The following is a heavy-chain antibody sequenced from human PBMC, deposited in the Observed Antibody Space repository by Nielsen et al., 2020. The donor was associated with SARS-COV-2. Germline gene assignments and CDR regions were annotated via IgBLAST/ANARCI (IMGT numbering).Heavy chain of an antibody. V-gene: IGHV4-61*01. J-gene: IGHJ4*02. CDR3: ARDNYGDYLDY. CDR2: IYYSGST. D-gene: IGHD4-17*01. CDR1: GGSVSSGSYY. Sequence: SETLSLTCTVSGGSVSSGSYYWSWIRQPPGKGLEWIGYIYYSGSTNYNPSLKSRVTISVDTSKNQFSLKLSSVTAADTAVYYCARDNYGDYLDYWGQGTLVTVSS.